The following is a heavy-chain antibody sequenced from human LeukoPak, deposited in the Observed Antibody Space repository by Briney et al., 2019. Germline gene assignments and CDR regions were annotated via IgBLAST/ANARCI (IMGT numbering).Heavy chain of an antibody. CDR2: ISYDGTNK. J-gene: IGHJ4*02. CDR1: GFTFSSYG. D-gene: IGHD1-26*01. Sequence: GGSLRLSCAASGFTFSSYGMHWVRQAPGKGLEWVAVISYDGTNKYYADSVKGRFTISRDNSKYTLYLKMNSLRAEDTAVYYCAKEGSNGDFDYWGQGTLVTVSS. V-gene: IGHV3-30*18. CDR3: AKEGSNGDFDY.